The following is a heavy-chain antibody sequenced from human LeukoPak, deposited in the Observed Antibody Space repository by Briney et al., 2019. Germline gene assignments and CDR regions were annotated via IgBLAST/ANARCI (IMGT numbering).Heavy chain of an antibody. J-gene: IGHJ6*02. Sequence: ASVKVSCKASGYTFTSYDINWVRQATGQGLEWMGWMNHNSGNTGYAQKFQGRVTMTRNTSISTAYMELSSLRSEDTAVYYCATGYSSGWYGYYYGMDVWGQGTTVTVSS. CDR1: GYTFTSYD. V-gene: IGHV1-8*01. CDR3: ATGYSSGWYGYYYGMDV. CDR2: MNHNSGNT. D-gene: IGHD6-19*01.